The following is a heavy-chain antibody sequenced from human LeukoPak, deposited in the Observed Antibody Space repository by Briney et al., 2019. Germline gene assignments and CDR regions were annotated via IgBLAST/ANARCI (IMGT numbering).Heavy chain of an antibody. D-gene: IGHD3-16*01. Sequence: SETLSLTCAVSGGSIRNDYWSWIRQPPGEGLEWIAYINYSGSTNYNPSLESRVTISVDTSKNLFSLKFTSVTAADTAVYYCARHRPGERRFDPWGQGTLVTVSS. CDR2: INYSGST. J-gene: IGHJ5*02. CDR3: ARHRPGERRFDP. V-gene: IGHV4-59*08. CDR1: GGSIRNDY.